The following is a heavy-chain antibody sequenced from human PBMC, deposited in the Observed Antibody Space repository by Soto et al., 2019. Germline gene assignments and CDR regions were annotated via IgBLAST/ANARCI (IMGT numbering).Heavy chain of an antibody. V-gene: IGHV2-26*01. CDR2: IFSNDVE. CDR1: GFSLSNARMG. J-gene: IGHJ4*02. Sequence: QVTLKESGPVLVKPTETLTLTCTVSGFSLSNARMGVSWIRQPSGKALEWLAHIFSNDVESYSTSLKSRLTISKDTSKRQVVLTMTNMVPVDTATYYCARNADTATTFDYWGQGTLVTVSS. D-gene: IGHD5-18*01. CDR3: ARNADTATTFDY.